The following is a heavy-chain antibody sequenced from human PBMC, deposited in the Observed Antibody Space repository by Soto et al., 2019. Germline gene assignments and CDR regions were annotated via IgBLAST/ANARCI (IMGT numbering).Heavy chain of an antibody. J-gene: IGHJ4*02. Sequence: GESLKISCKGSGYSFTSYWIGWVRQMPGKGLEWMGIIYLGDSDTRYSPSCHGQVTISADKSISTAYLQWSSLKASDTAMYYCARQTYCSSTSCYTVDSWGQGTLVTVSS. D-gene: IGHD2-2*02. V-gene: IGHV5-51*01. CDR1: GYSFTSYW. CDR3: ARQTYCSSTSCYTVDS. CDR2: IYLGDSDT.